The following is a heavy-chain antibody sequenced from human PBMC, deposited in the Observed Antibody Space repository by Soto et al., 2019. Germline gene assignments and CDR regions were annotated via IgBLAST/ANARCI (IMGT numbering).Heavy chain of an antibody. CDR2: VLYDGSKK. CDR3: VKYLALMGDY. Sequence: QVHLVESGGGVVQPGTSLRLSCRASGFKFSDYGMDWVRKAPGKGLEWVSRVLYDGSKKYYADSVKGRFTISRDNPRNTLYLQMDSLRAEDTGVYYCVKYLALMGDYWGQGTPVTVSS. V-gene: IGHV3-30*18. CDR1: GFKFSDYG. D-gene: IGHD3-16*01. J-gene: IGHJ4*02.